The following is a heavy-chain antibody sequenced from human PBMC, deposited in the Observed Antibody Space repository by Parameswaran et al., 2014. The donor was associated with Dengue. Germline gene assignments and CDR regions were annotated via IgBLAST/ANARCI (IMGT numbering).Heavy chain of an antibody. J-gene: IGHJ5*02. CDR2: ISAYNGNT. Sequence: PGASVKVSCKASGYTFTSYGISWVRQAPGQGLEWMGWISAYNGNTNYAQKLQGRVTMTTDTSTSTAYMELRSLRSDDTAVYYCARWQYGSGSYGPWFDPWGQGTLVTVSS. V-gene: IGHV1-18*01. CDR3: ARWQYGSGSYGPWFDP. CDR1: GYTFTSYG. D-gene: IGHD3-10*01.